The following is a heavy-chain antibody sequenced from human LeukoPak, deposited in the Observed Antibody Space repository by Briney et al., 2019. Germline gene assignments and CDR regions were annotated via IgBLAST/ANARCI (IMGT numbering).Heavy chain of an antibody. V-gene: IGHV4-30-2*01. J-gene: IGHJ4*02. CDR1: GGSISSGGYS. Sequence: SETLSLTCTVSGGSISSGGYSWSWIRQHPGKGLEWIGYIYYSGSTYYNPSLKSRVTISVDRSKNQFSLKLSSVTAADTAVYYCARESPDCSGGSCYSRVFDYWGQGTLVTVSS. CDR3: ARESPDCSGGSCYSRVFDY. D-gene: IGHD2-15*01. CDR2: IYYSGST.